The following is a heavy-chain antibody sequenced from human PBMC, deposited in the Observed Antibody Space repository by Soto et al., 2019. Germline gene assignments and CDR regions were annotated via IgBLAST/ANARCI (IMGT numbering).Heavy chain of an antibody. CDR3: ARGIAAGEYDY. D-gene: IGHD6-6*01. CDR1: GDSVTSRY. J-gene: IGHJ4*02. V-gene: IGHV4-59*02. Sequence: SETLSLTCSFSGDSVTSRYLTWIRQSPGKGLEWIGYMYYTGFSHYNPSLKSRLTISVDRSKNQFSLKLSSVTVADTAVYYCARGIAAGEYDYWGQGTLVTVSS. CDR2: MYYTGFS.